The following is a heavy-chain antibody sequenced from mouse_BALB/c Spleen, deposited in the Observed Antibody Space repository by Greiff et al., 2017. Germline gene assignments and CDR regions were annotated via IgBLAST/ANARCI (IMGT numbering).Heavy chain of an antibody. CDR2: INSNGGST. D-gene: IGHD1-1*01. V-gene: IGHV5-6-2*01. J-gene: IGHJ2*01. CDR1: GFTFSSYY. CDR3: ARRDYGSRYYFDY. Sequence: EVQLVESGGGLVKLGGSLKLSCAASGFTFSSYYMSWVRQTPEKRLELVAAINSNGGSTYYPDTVKGRFTISRDNAKNTLYLQMSSLKSEDTALYYCARRDYGSRYYFDYWGQGTTLTVSS.